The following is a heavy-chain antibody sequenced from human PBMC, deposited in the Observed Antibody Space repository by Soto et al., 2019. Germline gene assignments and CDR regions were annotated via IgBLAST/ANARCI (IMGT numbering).Heavy chain of an antibody. D-gene: IGHD3-3*02. V-gene: IGHV1-69*06. CDR2: IIPLLKTV. J-gene: IGHJ6*02. CDR1: GGTFASYS. CDR3: ARDPVDIFGYMDV. Sequence: QEELVQSGAEVKKPGSSVNVSCKASGGTFASYSITWVRQAPGQRLEWMGEIIPLLKTVNYAQKFQGRVTITGDRSTSTVYMALSRLRSDDTAVYYCARDPVDIFGYMDVWGHGTTVTVS.